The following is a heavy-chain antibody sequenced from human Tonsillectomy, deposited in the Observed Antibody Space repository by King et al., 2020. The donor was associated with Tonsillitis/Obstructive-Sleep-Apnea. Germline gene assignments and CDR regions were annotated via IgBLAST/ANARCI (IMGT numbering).Heavy chain of an antibody. J-gene: IGHJ4*02. D-gene: IGHD3-10*01. CDR2: VYYAGGS. CDR1: GGSINSNIYY. CDR3: ARYYYDSGSYRFDS. Sequence: QLQESGPGLVKPSGTLSLTCIVSGGSINSNIYYWGWVRQPPGKGLEWHGIVYYAGGSYYNTSLKSRVTMSVDTSKNQFSLRLTSVTAADTAVYFCARYYYDSGSYRFDSWGPGALVTVSS. V-gene: IGHV4-39*01.